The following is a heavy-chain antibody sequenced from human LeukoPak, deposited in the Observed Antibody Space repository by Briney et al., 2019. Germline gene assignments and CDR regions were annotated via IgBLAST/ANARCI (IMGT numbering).Heavy chain of an antibody. J-gene: IGHJ4*02. CDR1: GFTFSGYA. D-gene: IGHD3-9*01. V-gene: IGHV3-23*01. CDR3: AKDQNSAYYDILTGYPYDY. Sequence: GGSLRLSCAASGFTFSGYAMSWVRQAPGKGLEWVSAISGSGGSTYYADSVKGRFTISRDNSKNTLYLQMNSLRAEDTAVYYCAKDQNSAYYDILTGYPYDYWGQGTLVTVSS. CDR2: ISGSGGST.